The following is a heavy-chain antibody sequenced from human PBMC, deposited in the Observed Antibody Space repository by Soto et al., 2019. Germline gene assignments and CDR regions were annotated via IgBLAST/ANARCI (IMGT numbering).Heavy chain of an antibody. CDR1: GGSISSSNW. CDR2: IYHSGST. Sequence: PSETLSLTCAVSGGSISSSNWWSWVRQPPGKGLEWIGEIYHSGSTNYNPSLKSRVTISVDKSKNQFSLKLSSVTAADTAVYYCASVRGGYYYAMYVWGQGTTVTVSS. V-gene: IGHV4-4*02. D-gene: IGHD3-10*02. J-gene: IGHJ6*02. CDR3: ASVRGGYYYAMYV.